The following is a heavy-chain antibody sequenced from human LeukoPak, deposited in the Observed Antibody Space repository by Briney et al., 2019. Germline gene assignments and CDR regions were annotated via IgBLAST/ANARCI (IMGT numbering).Heavy chain of an antibody. J-gene: IGHJ4*02. CDR1: GFTFSSYA. CDR2: ISYDGSNK. CDR3: ARVISGYTYDY. V-gene: IGHV3-30*04. D-gene: IGHD3-22*01. Sequence: GRSLRLSCAASGFTFSSYAMHWVRQAPGKGLEWVAVISYDGSNKYYADSVKGRFTISRDNSKNTLYLQMNSLRAEDTAVYYCARVISGYTYDYWGQGTLVTVSS.